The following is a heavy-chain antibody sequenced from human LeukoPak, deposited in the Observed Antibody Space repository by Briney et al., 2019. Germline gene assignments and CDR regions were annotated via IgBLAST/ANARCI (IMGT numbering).Heavy chain of an antibody. CDR1: GGSFRVYY. D-gene: IGHD2-8*02. CDR2: INHSGST. J-gene: IGHJ3*01. V-gene: IGHV4-34*01. Sequence: SETLSLTCGVIGGSFRVYYWSWIRQSPGKGLEWIGEINHSGSTNYSPSLKSRVTISVDTCKNQFSLKLFSPTAADTAVYFCAKSRLWPTGTFDVWDQGAMVTVSS. CDR3: AKSRLWPTGTFDV.